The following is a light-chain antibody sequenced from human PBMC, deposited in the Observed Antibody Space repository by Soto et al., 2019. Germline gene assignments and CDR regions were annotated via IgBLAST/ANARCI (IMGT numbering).Light chain of an antibody. Sequence: EIVLTQSPATLSLSPGERATLSCRASQSVSSYLAWYKQKPGKAPRLLIYDASNRATGIPARFSGSGSGTDFSLTISSLEPKDFAVYYCQQRSNGPSTFGQGTKGEIK. V-gene: IGKV3-11*01. J-gene: IGKJ1*01. CDR1: QSVSSY. CDR3: QQRSNGPST. CDR2: DAS.